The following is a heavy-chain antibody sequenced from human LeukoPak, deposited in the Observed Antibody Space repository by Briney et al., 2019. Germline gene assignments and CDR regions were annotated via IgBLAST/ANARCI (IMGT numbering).Heavy chain of an antibody. CDR3: ARDRWGYCSSTSCYAEYFQH. CDR1: GFTFNSYW. V-gene: IGHV3-7*01. D-gene: IGHD2-2*01. J-gene: IGHJ1*01. CDR2: IKQDGSGR. Sequence: PGGSLRLSCAASGFTFNSYWMSWVRQAPGKRLEWVPNIKQDGSGRYYVDSVKGRFTISRDNAKNSLYLQMNSLRAEDTAVYYCARDRWGYCSSTSCYAEYFQHWGQGTLVTVSS.